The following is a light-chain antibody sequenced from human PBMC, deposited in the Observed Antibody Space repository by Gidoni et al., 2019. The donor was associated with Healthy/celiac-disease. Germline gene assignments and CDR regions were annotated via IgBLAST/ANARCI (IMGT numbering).Light chain of an antibody. J-gene: IGKJ2*01. CDR3: QQYGSSAYT. CDR1: QSVSSSY. V-gene: IGKV3-20*01. CDR2: GAS. Sequence: DIVLTQSPGTLSLSQGERATLSCRASQSVSSSYLAWYQQKPGQAPRLLIYGASSRATGIPDRFSGSGSGTDFTLTISRLEPEDFAVYYCQQYGSSAYTFGQGTKLEIK.